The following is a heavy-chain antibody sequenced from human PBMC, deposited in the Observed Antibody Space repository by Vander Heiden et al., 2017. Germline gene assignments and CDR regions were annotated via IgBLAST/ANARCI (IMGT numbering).Heavy chain of an antibody. Sequence: QLQLVQSGAEVKTPGSSVKVSCKASGRTFSSYAISWVRQAPGQGLEWMGGIIPIFGTANYAQKFQGRVTITADESTSTAYMELSSLRSEDTAVYYCARVGHCSGGSCYANWFDPWGQGTLVTVSS. CDR2: IIPIFGTA. J-gene: IGHJ5*02. V-gene: IGHV1-69*01. D-gene: IGHD2-15*01. CDR3: ARVGHCSGGSCYANWFDP. CDR1: GRTFSSYA.